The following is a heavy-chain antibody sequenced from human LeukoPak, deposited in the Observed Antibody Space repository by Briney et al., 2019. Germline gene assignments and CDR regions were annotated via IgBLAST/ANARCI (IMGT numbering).Heavy chain of an antibody. CDR1: GYTFSNYA. Sequence: GGSLTLSCAASGYTFSNYAMHWVRQAPGTGLEWVAIVSYDGSTKYYAASVEGRFTISRDNSKNTLYLQMNSLRPEDTAVYYCATEIAVGLRYFDYWGQGTLVTVSS. CDR2: VSYDGSTK. D-gene: IGHD6-19*01. V-gene: IGHV3-30-3*01. J-gene: IGHJ4*02. CDR3: ATEIAVGLRYFDY.